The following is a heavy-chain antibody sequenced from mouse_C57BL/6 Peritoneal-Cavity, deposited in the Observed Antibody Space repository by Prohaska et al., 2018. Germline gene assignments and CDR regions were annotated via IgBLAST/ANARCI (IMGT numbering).Heavy chain of an antibody. CDR1: GYSITSGYD. D-gene: IGHD2-4*01. J-gene: IGHJ2*01. Sequence: DVQLQESGPGMVKPSQSLSLTCTVTGYSITSGYDWHWIRHFPGNKLEWMGYISYSGSTNYNPSIKSRISITHDTSKNHFFLKLNSVTTEDTATYYCARRGDYPYYFDYWGQGTTLTVSS. CDR2: ISYSGST. CDR3: ARRGDYPYYFDY. V-gene: IGHV3-1*01.